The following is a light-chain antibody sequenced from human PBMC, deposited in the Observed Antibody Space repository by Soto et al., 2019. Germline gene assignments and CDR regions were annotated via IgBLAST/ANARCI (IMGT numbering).Light chain of an antibody. J-gene: IGLJ1*01. CDR1: SSDVGGYNY. CDR3: SSYTSSSTPYV. CDR2: DVT. V-gene: IGLV2-14*01. Sequence: QSALTQPASVSGSPGQSITTSCTGTSSDVGGYNYVSWYQQHPVKAPKLMIYDVTNRPSGVSDRFSGSKPGNTASLTISGLQAEDEADYYCSSYTSSSTPYVFGTGTKVTVL.